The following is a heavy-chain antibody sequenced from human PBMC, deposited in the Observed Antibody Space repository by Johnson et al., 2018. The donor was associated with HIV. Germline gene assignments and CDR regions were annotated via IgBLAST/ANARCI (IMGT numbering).Heavy chain of an antibody. Sequence: QVQLVESGGGVVQPGRSLRLSCAASGFTFSSYAMHWVRQAPGKGLEWVAVITFEGSDKYYADSVKGRVTISRDDSKNTLYLRLNSLRPEDSAVYYCAKDRRDVYTSLGAFDIWGQGTLVTVSS. J-gene: IGHJ3*02. CDR3: AKDRRDVYTSLGAFDI. D-gene: IGHD5-24*01. V-gene: IGHV3-30*04. CDR2: ITFEGSDK. CDR1: GFTFSSYA.